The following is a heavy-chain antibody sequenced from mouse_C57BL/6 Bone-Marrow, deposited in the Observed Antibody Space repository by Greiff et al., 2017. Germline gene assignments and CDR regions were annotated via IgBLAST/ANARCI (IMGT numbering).Heavy chain of an antibody. D-gene: IGHD3-3*01. J-gene: IGHJ1*03. CDR3: ARDARRAPFDV. CDR2: SRNKANDYTS. CDR1: GFTFSDFY. Sequence: EVMLVESGGGLVQSGRSLRLSCATSGFTFSDFYMEWVRQAPGKGLEWIAASRNKANDYTSEYSASVKGRFIVSRDTSPSILYLQMNALRAEDTAIYDCARDARRAPFDVWGTGTTVTVSS. V-gene: IGHV7-1*01.